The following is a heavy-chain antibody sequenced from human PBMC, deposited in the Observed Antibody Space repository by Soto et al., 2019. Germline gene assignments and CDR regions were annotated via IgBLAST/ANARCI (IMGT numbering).Heavy chain of an antibody. D-gene: IGHD1-20*01. CDR3: ARLYNYNYYYYYMDV. CDR2: INHSGST. J-gene: IGHJ6*03. CDR1: GGSFSGYY. V-gene: IGHV4-34*01. Sequence: PSETLSLTCAVYGGSFSGYYWSWIRQPPGKGLEWIGEINHSGSTNYNPSLKSRVTISVDTSKNQFSLKLSSVTAADTAVYYCARLYNYNYYYYYMDVWGKGTTVTVSS.